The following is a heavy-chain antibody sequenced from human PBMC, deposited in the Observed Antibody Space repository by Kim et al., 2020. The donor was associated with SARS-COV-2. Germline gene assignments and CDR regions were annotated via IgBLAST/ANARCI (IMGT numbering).Heavy chain of an antibody. J-gene: IGHJ4*02. D-gene: IGHD2-21*01. Sequence: GGSLRLSCAASGFPFSSYAMHWVRQDPGKGLEYVSAISGDGTRTYYAESVRGRFTISRDNSKSTLSLQMNSLRGDDTAIYFCVKNCGGDCYSNFWGLGTLVTVSS. CDR3: VKNCGGDCYSNF. CDR1: GFPFSSYA. CDR2: ISGDGTRT. V-gene: IGHV3-64D*09.